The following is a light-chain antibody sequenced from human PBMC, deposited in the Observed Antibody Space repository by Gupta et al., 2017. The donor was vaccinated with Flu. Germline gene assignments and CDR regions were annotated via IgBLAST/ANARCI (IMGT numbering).Light chain of an antibody. CDR3: QQYNNWPPLT. V-gene: IGKV3-15*01. J-gene: IGKJ4*01. Sequence: EIVMTQSPATLSVSPGERATLSCRASQSVSTNLAWYQQKPGQAPRLLMYGVSIRATGIPARFSGSGYGTEFTLTISSRQSEDFAVYYCQQYNNWPPLTFGGGTKVEIK. CDR1: QSVSTN. CDR2: GVS.